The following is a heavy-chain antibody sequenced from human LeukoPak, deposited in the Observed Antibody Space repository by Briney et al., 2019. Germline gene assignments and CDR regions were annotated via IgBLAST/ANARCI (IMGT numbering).Heavy chain of an antibody. V-gene: IGHV4-38-2*02. CDR3: ARVPYGDEGYYYYMDV. CDR2: IYHSGST. Sequence: SETLSLTCTVSGYSISSGYYWGWIRQPPGKGLEWIGSIYHSGSTYYNPSLKGRVTISVDTSKNQFSLKLSSVTAADTAVYYCARVPYGDEGYYYYMDVWGKGTTVTVSS. CDR1: GYSISSGYY. J-gene: IGHJ6*03. D-gene: IGHD4-17*01.